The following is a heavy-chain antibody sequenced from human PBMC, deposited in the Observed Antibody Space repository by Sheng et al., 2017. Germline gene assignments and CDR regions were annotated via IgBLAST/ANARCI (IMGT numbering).Heavy chain of an antibody. J-gene: IGHJ4*02. V-gene: IGHV1-69*02. CDR1: GGTFSSYT. Sequence: QVQLVQSGAEVKKPGSSVKVSCKASGGTFSSYTISWVRQAPGQGLEWMGRIIPILGIANYAQKFQGRVTITADKSTSTAYMELSSLRSEDTAVYYCASYKGYCSSTSCYLDYWGQGTLVTVSS. CDR3: ASYKGYCSSTSCYLDY. D-gene: IGHD2-2*01. CDR2: IIPILGIA.